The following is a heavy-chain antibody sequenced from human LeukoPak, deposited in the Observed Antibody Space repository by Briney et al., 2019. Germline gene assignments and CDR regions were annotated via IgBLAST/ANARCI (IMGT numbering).Heavy chain of an antibody. CDR2: ISSSSSTI. CDR3: AKGENYDFWSGSLGY. CDR1: GFTFSSYS. V-gene: IGHV3-48*04. Sequence: PGGSLRLSCAASGFTFSSYSMNWVRQAPGKGLEWVSYISSSSSTIYYADSVKGRFTISRDNAKKSLYLQMNSLRAEDMALYYCAKGENYDFWSGSLGYWGQGTLVTVSS. J-gene: IGHJ4*02. D-gene: IGHD3-3*01.